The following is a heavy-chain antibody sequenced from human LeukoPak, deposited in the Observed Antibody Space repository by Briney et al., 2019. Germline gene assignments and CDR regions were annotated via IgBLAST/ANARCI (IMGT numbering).Heavy chain of an antibody. CDR1: GGTFSSYA. D-gene: IGHD6-13*01. CDR3: GIAAASEDFDY. CDR2: IIPIFDTA. Sequence: ASVTVSCKASGGTFSSYAISWVRQAPGQGLEWMGGIIPIFDTANYAQKFQGRVTITADESTSTAYMELSSLRSEDTAVYYCGIAAASEDFDYWGQGTLVTVSS. J-gene: IGHJ4*02. V-gene: IGHV1-69*13.